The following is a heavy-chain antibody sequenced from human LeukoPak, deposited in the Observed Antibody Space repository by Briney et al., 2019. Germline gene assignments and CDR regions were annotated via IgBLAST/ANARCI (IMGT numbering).Heavy chain of an antibody. V-gene: IGHV3-11*01. D-gene: IGHD6-13*01. J-gene: IGHJ6*03. CDR1: GFTFSDYY. Sequence: GGSLRLSCAASGFTFSDYYMSWIRQAPGKGLEWVSYISSSGSTIYYADSVKGRFTIYRDNAKNSLYLQMNSLRAEDTAVYYCAREDSSSWYYYYYMDVWGKGTTVTVSS. CDR3: AREDSSSWYYYYYMDV. CDR2: ISSSGSTI.